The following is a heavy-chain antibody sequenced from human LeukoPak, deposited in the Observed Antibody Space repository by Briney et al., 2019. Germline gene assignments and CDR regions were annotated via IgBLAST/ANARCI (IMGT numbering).Heavy chain of an antibody. Sequence: SETLSLTCTVSGGSISSSSYYWGWIRQPPGKGLEWIGSIYYSGSTYYNPSLKSRVTISVDTSKNQFSLKLSSVTAADTAVYYCARLYYYDSSGYFRRDAFDIWGQGTMVTVSS. CDR3: ARLYYYDSSGYFRRDAFDI. CDR2: IYYSGST. J-gene: IGHJ3*02. D-gene: IGHD3-22*01. V-gene: IGHV4-39*01. CDR1: GGSISSSSYY.